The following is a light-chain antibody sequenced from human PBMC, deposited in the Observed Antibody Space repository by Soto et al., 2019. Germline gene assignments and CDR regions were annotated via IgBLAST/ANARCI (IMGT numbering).Light chain of an antibody. V-gene: IGLV2-14*01. CDR1: SSDVGGYNY. Sequence: QSALTQPASVSGSPGQSITISCTGTSSDVGGYNYVSWCQQHPGKAPKLMIYDVSNRPSGVSNRFSGSKSGNTASLTISGLQAEDEADCSSYTSSSTLVVFETGTKLTVL. CDR3: SSYTSSSTLVV. CDR2: DVS. J-gene: IGLJ1*01.